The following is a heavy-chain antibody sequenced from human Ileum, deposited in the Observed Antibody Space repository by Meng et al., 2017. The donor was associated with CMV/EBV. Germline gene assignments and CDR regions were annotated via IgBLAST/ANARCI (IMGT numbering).Heavy chain of an antibody. CDR3: ARGRTCSITSCYRWPSIDY. V-gene: IGHV4-4*02. Sequence: NWWNWVRQAPGKGLEWIGEIYSSGEINYNPSLKSRVTISMENSKNQFSLKLNSVTAADTAVYYCARGRTCSITSCYRWPSIDYWGQGTLVTVSS. D-gene: IGHD2-2*02. CDR1: NW. CDR2: IYSSGEI. J-gene: IGHJ4*02.